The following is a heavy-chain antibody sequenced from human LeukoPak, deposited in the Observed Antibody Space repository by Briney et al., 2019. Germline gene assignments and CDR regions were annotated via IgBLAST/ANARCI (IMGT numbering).Heavy chain of an antibody. Sequence: GGSLRLSCAASGFSFSTYWMHWVRQDEGKGLMWVSRINPDGRTTDYADSGKGRFTISRDNAKKSLYLQMNSLRVEDTAVYYCARGDDGAYWGQGTLVTVSS. J-gene: IGHJ4*02. CDR1: GFSFSTYW. V-gene: IGHV3-74*01. CDR2: INPDGRTT. D-gene: IGHD3-16*01. CDR3: ARGDDGAY.